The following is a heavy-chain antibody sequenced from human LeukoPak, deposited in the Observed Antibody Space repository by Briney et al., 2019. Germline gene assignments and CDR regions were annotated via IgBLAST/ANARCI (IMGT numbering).Heavy chain of an antibody. CDR1: GYTFTDYY. CDR3: ARVRLRNGYNWFDP. V-gene: IGHV1-8*03. CDR2: MSPDSGDT. D-gene: IGHD3-3*01. Sequence: GASVKVSCKASGYTFTDYYINWVRQAPGQGLEWMGWMSPDSGDTGYAHKFQGRVTITRNTFITTAYMELRSLTFEDTAVYYCARVRLRNGYNWFDPWGQGTLVTVSS. J-gene: IGHJ5*02.